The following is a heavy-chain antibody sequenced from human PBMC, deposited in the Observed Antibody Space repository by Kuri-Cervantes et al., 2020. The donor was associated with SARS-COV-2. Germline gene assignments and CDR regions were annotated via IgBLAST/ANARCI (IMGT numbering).Heavy chain of an antibody. V-gene: IGHV1-18*01. D-gene: IGHD2-15*01. CDR3: ARMITSGGSWYYYYGMDV. CDR2: ISAYNGNT. CDR1: GYTFTSYA. Sequence: ASVKVSCKASGYTFTSYAMHWVRQAPGQGLEWMGWISAYNGNTNYAQKLQGRVTMTTDTSTSTAYMELRSLRSDDTAVYYCARMITSGGSWYYYYGMDVWGQGTTVTVSS. J-gene: IGHJ6*02.